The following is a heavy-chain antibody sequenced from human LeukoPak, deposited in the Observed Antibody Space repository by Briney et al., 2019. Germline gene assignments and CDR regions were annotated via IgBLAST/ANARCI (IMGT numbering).Heavy chain of an antibody. V-gene: IGHV3-49*04. Sequence: GGSLRLSCTASGFTFGDYAMSWVRQAPGKGLEWVGFIRSKAYGGTTEYAASVKGRFTISRDDSKSIAYLQMNSLKTEDTAVYYCTRVIWDRYCSGGSCFHYYYYYMDVWGKGTTVTIPS. CDR1: GFTFGDYA. CDR3: TRVIWDRYCSGGSCFHYYYYYMDV. J-gene: IGHJ6*03. CDR2: IRSKAYGGTT. D-gene: IGHD2-15*01.